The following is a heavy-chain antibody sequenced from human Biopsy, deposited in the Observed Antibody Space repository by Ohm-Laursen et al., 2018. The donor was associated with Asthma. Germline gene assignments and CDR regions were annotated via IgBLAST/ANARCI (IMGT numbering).Heavy chain of an antibody. D-gene: IGHD3-22*01. V-gene: IGHV4-39*01. CDR1: GGAIRTSGYY. J-gene: IGHJ4*02. CDR2: MYYSGSA. Sequence: SDTLSLTCSVSGGAIRTSGYYWGWIRQPPGKGLEWIGSMYYSGSAYYNPSLESRVTISVDTSKNQFSLKLSSVTAADTAVYSCARHQEAASYHYDGSIAYWGQGIPVTVSS. CDR3: ARHQEAASYHYDGSIAY.